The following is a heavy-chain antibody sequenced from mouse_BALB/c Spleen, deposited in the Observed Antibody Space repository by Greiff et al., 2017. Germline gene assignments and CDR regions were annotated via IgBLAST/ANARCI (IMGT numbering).Heavy chain of an antibody. CDR3: ARDGNYYAMDY. J-gene: IGHJ4*01. CDR2: ISDGGSYT. Sequence: EVQGVESGGGLVKPGGSLKLSCAASGFTFSDYYMHWVRQTPEKRLEWVATISDGGSYTYYPDSVKGRFTISRDNAKNNLYLQMSSLKSEDTAMYYCARDGNYYAMDYWGQGTSVTVSS. D-gene: IGHD1-1*02. V-gene: IGHV5-4*02. CDR1: GFTFSDYY.